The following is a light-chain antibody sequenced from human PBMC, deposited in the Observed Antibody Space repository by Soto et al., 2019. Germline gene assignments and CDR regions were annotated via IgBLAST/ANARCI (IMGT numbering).Light chain of an antibody. J-gene: IGLJ1*01. CDR2: ELT. V-gene: IGLV2-14*01. CDR1: SDNVGRFSF. CDR3: SSYETTSRRL. Sequence: QSALTQPASVSGSPGQSITISCTGTSDNVGRFSFVSWYQQHPGKAPKLLIYELTKRPSGISDRFSGSKSGNTASLTISGLQAEDEADYYCSSYETTSRRLFGTGTKVTVL.